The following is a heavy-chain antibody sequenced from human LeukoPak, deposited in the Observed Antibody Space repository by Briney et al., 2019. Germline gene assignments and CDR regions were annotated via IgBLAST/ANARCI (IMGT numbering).Heavy chain of an antibody. CDR1: GFTFNNYA. V-gene: IGHV3-23*01. J-gene: IGHJ6*02. Sequence: GGSLRLSCAASGFTFNNYAMNWVRQAPGKGLEWVSVISGSGGTTYYADSVKGRFTISRDNAKNSLYLQMNSLRAEDTAVYYCARDRVGYSGYDYYYYGMDVWGQGTTVTVSS. CDR3: ARDRVGYSGYDYYYYGMDV. D-gene: IGHD5-12*01. CDR2: ISGSGGTT.